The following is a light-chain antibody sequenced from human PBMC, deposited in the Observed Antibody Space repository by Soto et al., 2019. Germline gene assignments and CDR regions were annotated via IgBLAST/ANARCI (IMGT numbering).Light chain of an antibody. J-gene: IGKJ5*01. Sequence: DIVMTQSPLSLSVTPGQPASISCKSSQSLLHSDGKTYLYWYLQKPGQPPQLLISAVSNRFSGXPXRXXGSGSGTDCTLKISRVEAEDVGIYYCMQSTQLPSITFGQGTRLEIK. CDR1: QSLLHSDGKTY. V-gene: IGKV2D-29*01. CDR2: AVS. CDR3: MQSTQLPSIT.